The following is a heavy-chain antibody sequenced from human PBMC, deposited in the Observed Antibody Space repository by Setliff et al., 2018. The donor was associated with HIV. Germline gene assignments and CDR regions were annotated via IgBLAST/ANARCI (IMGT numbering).Heavy chain of an antibody. D-gene: IGHD5-12*01. CDR3: ASYRKAERWLQLGGNFDY. CDR1: GGSFNDYY. CDR2: IYYSGST. Sequence: SETLSLTCAVYGGSFNDYYWGWIRQPPGKGLEWIGSIYYSGSTYYNPSLKSRVTISVDTSKNQFSLKLSSVTAADTAVYYCASYRKAERWLQLGGNFDYWGQGTLVTVSS. J-gene: IGHJ4*02. V-gene: IGHV4-39*01.